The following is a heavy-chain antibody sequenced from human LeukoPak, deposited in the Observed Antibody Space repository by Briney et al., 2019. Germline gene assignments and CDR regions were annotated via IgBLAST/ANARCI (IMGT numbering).Heavy chain of an antibody. D-gene: IGHD3-10*01. V-gene: IGHV4-39*07. CDR3: ARDHGMVPSTSHPHGIDY. CDR2: IYYSGST. Sequence: PSETLSLTCTVSGGSISSSSYYWGWIRQPPGKGLEWIGSIYYSGSTYYNPSLKSRVTISVDTSKNQFSLKLSSVTAADTAVYYCARDHGMVPSTSHPHGIDYWGQGTLVTVSS. CDR1: GGSISSSSYY. J-gene: IGHJ4*02.